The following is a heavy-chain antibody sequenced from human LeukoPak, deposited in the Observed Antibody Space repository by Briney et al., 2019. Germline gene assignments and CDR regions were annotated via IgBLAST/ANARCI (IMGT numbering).Heavy chain of an antibody. V-gene: IGHV3-21*01. CDR2: ISSSSSYI. CDR1: GFTFSSFS. CDR3: ARGASVVAGNDNAFDI. D-gene: IGHD6-19*01. J-gene: IGHJ3*02. Sequence: GGSLRLSCAASGFTFSSFSKNWVRQAPGKGLEWVSCISSSSSYIYYADSVKGRFTISRDNAKNSLYLQMNSLRVEDTAVYYCARGASVVAGNDNAFDIWGQGTMVTVSS.